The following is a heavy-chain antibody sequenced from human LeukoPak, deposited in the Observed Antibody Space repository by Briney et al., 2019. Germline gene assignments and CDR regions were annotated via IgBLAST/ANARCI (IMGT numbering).Heavy chain of an antibody. CDR2: TRYDESIK. J-gene: IGHJ4*02. V-gene: IGHV3-30*02. CDR3: ATTTDSSGYYRASYFDY. CDR1: GFTFSSYG. D-gene: IGHD3-22*01. Sequence: PGGSLRLSCAASGFTFSSYGMHWVRQAPGKGLEWVAFTRYDESIKDYADSVKGRFTISRDNSKNTLYLQMNSLRAEDTAVYYCATTTDSSGYYRASYFDYWGQGTLVTVSS.